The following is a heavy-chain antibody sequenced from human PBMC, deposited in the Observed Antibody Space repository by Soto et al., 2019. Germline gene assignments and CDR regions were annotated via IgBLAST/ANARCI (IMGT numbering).Heavy chain of an antibody. D-gene: IGHD3-9*01. Sequence: PSETLSVTCTVSGGSVSSGSYYWSWIRQPPGKGLEWIGYIYYSGSTNYNPSLKSRVTISVDTSKSQVVLTMTNLDPVDTATYYCARINDILTGFDYWGQGTLVTVSS. CDR2: IYYSGST. CDR3: ARINDILTGFDY. V-gene: IGHV4-61*01. J-gene: IGHJ4*02. CDR1: GGSVSSGSYY.